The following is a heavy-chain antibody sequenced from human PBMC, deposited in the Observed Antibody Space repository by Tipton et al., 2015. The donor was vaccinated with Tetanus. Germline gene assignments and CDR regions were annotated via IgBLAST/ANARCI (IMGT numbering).Heavy chain of an antibody. D-gene: IGHD3-9*01. J-gene: IGHJ4*02. CDR2: VFYSGST. CDR1: GGSISSYY. Sequence: TLSLTCTLSGGSISSYYWSWVRQPPGKGLEWLGYVFYSGSTDLNPSLKSRVTITVDTSNNLFSLKMTSVTTADTAVYYCARLGYDILTGYHYDYWGQGTLVTVSS. V-gene: IGHV4-59*01. CDR3: ARLGYDILTGYHYDY.